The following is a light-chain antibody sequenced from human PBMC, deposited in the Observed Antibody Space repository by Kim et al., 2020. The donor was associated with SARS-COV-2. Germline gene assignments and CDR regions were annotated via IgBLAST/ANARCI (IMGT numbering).Light chain of an antibody. CDR3: LLLYNSAWV. V-gene: IGLV7-43*01. CDR1: TGAVTSDYY. CDR2: STN. J-gene: IGLJ3*02. Sequence: PGGTVTLTCASSTGAVTSDYYPNWFQQKPGQVPRALIYSTNNKHSWTPARFSGSLLGGKAALTLSGVQPEDEAEYFCLLLYNSAWVFGGGTQLTVL.